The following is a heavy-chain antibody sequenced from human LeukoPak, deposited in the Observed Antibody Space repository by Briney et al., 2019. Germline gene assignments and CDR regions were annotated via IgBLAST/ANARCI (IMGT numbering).Heavy chain of an antibody. V-gene: IGHV4-34*01. CDR2: INHSGST. D-gene: IGHD3-10*01. CDR1: GGSISSYY. Sequence: PSETLSLTCTVSGGSISSYYWSWIRQPPGKGLEWIGEINHSGSTNYNPSLKSRVTISVDTSKNQFSLKLSSVTAADTAVYYCARRFSYYYGSGSYYKSRNWFDPWGQGTLVTVSS. J-gene: IGHJ5*02. CDR3: ARRFSYYYGSGSYYKSRNWFDP.